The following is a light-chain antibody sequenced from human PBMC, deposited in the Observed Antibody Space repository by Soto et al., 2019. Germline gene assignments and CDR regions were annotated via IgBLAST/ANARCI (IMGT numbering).Light chain of an antibody. Sequence: QPVLTQSPSASASLGASVKLTCTLSSGHSSYAIAWHQQQPERGPRYLMKLNSDGSHNKGDGIPDRFSGSSSGAERYLTISRLQSEDEADYYCQTWGTGIQVFGGGTKLTVL. V-gene: IGLV4-69*01. CDR2: LNSDGSH. CDR3: QTWGTGIQV. J-gene: IGLJ2*01. CDR1: SGHSSYA.